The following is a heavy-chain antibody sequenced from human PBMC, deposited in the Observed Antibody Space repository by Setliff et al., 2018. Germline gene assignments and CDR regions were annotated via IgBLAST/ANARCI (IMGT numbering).Heavy chain of an antibody. CDR3: ARDRGGGLYDY. D-gene: IGHD3-16*01. J-gene: IGHJ4*02. CDR2: IKQDGSGK. V-gene: IGHV3-7*01. CDR1: GFSFSIFW. Sequence: GESLKISCAGSGFSFSIFWMSWVRQAPGKGLEWVATIKQDGSGKFYVDSVKGRFTISRDNAKNSLYLQMDSLRVEDTAMYFCARDRGGGLYDYWGRGTLVTVSS.